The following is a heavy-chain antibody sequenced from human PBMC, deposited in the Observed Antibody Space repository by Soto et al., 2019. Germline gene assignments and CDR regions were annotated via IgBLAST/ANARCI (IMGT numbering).Heavy chain of an antibody. CDR2: IYYSGST. J-gene: IGHJ4*02. D-gene: IGHD2-21*02. Sequence: SETLSLTCTVSGGSISSYYWSWIRQPPGKGLEWIGYIYYSGSTNYNPSLKSRVTISVDTSKNQFSLKLSSVTAADTAVYYCARRYCGGDCYIDYWGQGTLVTSPQ. CDR3: ARRYCGGDCYIDY. V-gene: IGHV4-59*08. CDR1: GGSISSYY.